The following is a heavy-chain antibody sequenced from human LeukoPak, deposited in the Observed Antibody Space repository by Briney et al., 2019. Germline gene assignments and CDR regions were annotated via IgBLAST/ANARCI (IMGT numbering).Heavy chain of an antibody. J-gene: IGHJ6*03. V-gene: IGHV3-21*01. CDR1: GFTFSSYS. Sequence: GGSLRFSCAASGFTFSSYSMNWVRQAPGKGLEWVSSISSSSSYIYYADSVKGRFTISRDNAKNSLYLQMNSLRAEDTAVYYCARGPPSYSSSYGYYYYYMDVWGKGTTVTVSS. CDR3: ARGPPSYSSSYGYYYYYMDV. CDR2: ISSSSSYI. D-gene: IGHD6-6*01.